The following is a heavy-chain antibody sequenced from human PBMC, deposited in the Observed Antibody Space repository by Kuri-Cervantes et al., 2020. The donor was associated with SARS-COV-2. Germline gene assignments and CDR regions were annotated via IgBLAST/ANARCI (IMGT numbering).Heavy chain of an antibody. Sequence: GGSLRLSCAASGFTFSSYWMHWVRQAPGKGLVWVSRINSDGSTKSYADSVKGRFTISRDNAKNTLYLQMNSLRAEDTAVYYCARISIWVVAATLFLTYYYYYGMDVWGQGTTVTVSS. V-gene: IGHV3-74*01. CDR1: GFTFSSYW. D-gene: IGHD2-15*01. J-gene: IGHJ6*02. CDR2: INSDGSTK. CDR3: ARISIWVVAATLFLTYYYYYGMDV.